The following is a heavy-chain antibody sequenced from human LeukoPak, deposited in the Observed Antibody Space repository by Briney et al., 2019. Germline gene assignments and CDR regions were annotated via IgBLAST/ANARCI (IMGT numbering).Heavy chain of an antibody. CDR2: IYYSGST. Sequence: SETLSLTCTVSGGSISSSSYYWGWIRQPPGKGLEWIGSIYYSGSTYYNPSLKSRVTISVDTSKNQFSLKLSSVTAADTAVYYCARQWGLLLRPAYFDYWGQGTLVTVSS. D-gene: IGHD1-26*01. V-gene: IGHV4-39*01. CDR1: GGSISSSSYY. CDR3: ARQWGLLLRPAYFDY. J-gene: IGHJ4*02.